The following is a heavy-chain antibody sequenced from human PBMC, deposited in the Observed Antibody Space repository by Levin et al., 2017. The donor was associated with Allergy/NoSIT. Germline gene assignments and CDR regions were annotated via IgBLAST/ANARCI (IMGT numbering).Heavy chain of an antibody. CDR2: ISSTGSTI. V-gene: IGHV3-48*03. CDR1: GFTFSSYE. CDR3: ARQLGNFWSGYNYFDY. J-gene: IGHJ4*02. Sequence: GESLKISCAASGFTFSSYEMNWVRRAPGKGLEWDSYISSTGSTIYSADSVKGRFTISRDNAKNSLYLHMNSLRAEDTAVYYCARQLGNFWSGYNYFDYWGQGTLVTVSS. D-gene: IGHD3-3*01.